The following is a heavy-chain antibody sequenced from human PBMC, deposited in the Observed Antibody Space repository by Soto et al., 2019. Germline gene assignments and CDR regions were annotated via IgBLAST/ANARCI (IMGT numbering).Heavy chain of an antibody. D-gene: IGHD6-13*01. CDR3: ARLHAAAGLNWFDS. CDR2: ISSSSSYI. J-gene: IGHJ5*01. Sequence: GGSLRLSCAASGFTFSSYSMNWVRQAPGKGLEWVSSISSSSSYIYYADSVKGRFTISRDNAKNSLYLQMNSLRAEDTAVYYCARLHAAAGLNWFDSWGQGTLVTVSS. V-gene: IGHV3-21*04. CDR1: GFTFSSYS.